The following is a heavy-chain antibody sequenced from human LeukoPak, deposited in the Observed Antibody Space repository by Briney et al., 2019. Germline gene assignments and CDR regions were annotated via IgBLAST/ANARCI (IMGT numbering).Heavy chain of an antibody. CDR2: IYYSGST. CDR3: ARVPWTGYSSSYGAFDI. D-gene: IGHD6-13*01. J-gene: IGHJ3*02. Sequence: SETLSLTCTVSGGSISSYYWSWIQQPPGKGLEWIGYIYYSGSTNYNPSLKSRVTISVDTSKNQFSLKLSSVTAADTAVYYCARVPWTGYSSSYGAFDIWGQGTMVTVSS. CDR1: GGSISSYY. V-gene: IGHV4-59*08.